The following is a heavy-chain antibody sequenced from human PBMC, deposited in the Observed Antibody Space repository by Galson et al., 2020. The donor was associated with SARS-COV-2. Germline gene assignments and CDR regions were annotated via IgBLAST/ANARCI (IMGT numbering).Heavy chain of an antibody. J-gene: IGHJ6*02. V-gene: IGHV3-23*01. CDR1: GFPFSSYA. CDR2: IGGSDDAT. D-gene: IGHD3-3*02. Sequence: TGGSLRLSYVTPGFPFSSYAFSWVRQAPGKGLEWVSAIGGSDDATYYADSVRGRFIISRDYSKHTLYLQMSGLRAEDTAMYYCALHLSGAVRVVHFYAIDGWGQGTTVAVSS. CDR3: ALHLSGAVRVVHFYAIDG.